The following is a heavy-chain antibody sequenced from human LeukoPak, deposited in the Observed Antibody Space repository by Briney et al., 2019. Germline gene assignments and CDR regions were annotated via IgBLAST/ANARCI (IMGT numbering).Heavy chain of an antibody. Sequence: GGSLRLSCAASGFTFSSYDMQWLRQAPGKGLEWVAVISYDGSDKYYADSVKGRFTISRDNSKNTLYLQMNSLRAEDTAVYYCAKGLYYYDSTGYYAGHYWGQGTLVTVSS. D-gene: IGHD3-22*01. CDR1: GFTFSSYD. J-gene: IGHJ4*02. V-gene: IGHV3-30*04. CDR2: ISYDGSDK. CDR3: AKGLYYYDSTGYYAGHY.